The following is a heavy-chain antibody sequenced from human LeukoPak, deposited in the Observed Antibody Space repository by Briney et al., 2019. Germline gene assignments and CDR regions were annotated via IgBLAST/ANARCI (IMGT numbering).Heavy chain of an antibody. J-gene: IGHJ6*02. CDR3: GRSMDV. CDR2: IKQDGSEK. Sequence: GGSLRLSCAASGFTFSSYGMHWVRQAPGKGLEWVANIKQDGSEKYYVDSVKGRFTISRDNAKNSLYLQMNSLRAEDTAVYYCGRSMDVWGQGTTVTVSS. CDR1: GFTFSSYG. V-gene: IGHV3-7*03.